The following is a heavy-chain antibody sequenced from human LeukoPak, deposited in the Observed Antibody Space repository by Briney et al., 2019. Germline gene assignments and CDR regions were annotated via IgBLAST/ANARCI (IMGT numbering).Heavy chain of an antibody. Sequence: SETLSLTCTVSGGSISSYYWSWIRQPPGKGLEWIGYIYYSGSTNYNPSHKSRVTISVDTSKNQFSLKLSSVSAADTAVYYCARDGDFWSGSWFDPWGQGTLVTVSS. CDR2: IYYSGST. V-gene: IGHV4-59*01. J-gene: IGHJ5*02. CDR3: ARDGDFWSGSWFDP. D-gene: IGHD3-3*01. CDR1: GGSISSYY.